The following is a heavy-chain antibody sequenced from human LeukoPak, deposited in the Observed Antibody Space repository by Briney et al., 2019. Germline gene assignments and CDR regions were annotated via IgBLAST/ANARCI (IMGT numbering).Heavy chain of an antibody. CDR3: ARSRAYCSGGSCYNWFDP. D-gene: IGHD2-15*01. J-gene: IGHJ5*02. CDR1: GGSFSGYY. CDR2: INHSGST. V-gene: IGHV4-34*01. Sequence: SETLSLTCAVYGGSFSGYYWSWIRQPPGKGLEWIGEINHSGSTNYNPSLKSRVTISVDTSKNQFSLKLSSVTAADTAVYYCARSRAYCSGGSCYNWFDPWGQGTLVTVSS.